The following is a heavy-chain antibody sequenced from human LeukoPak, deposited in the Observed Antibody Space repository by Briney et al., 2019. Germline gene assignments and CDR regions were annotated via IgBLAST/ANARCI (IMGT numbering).Heavy chain of an antibody. Sequence: GGSLRLSCAASGFTFSSYEMNWVRQAPGKGLEWVSYISSSGSTIYYADSVKGRFTISRDNAKNSLYLQMNSLRAEDTAVYYCARVEDYDILTGFDYRGQGTLVTVTS. V-gene: IGHV3-48*03. CDR2: ISSSGSTI. CDR1: GFTFSSYE. J-gene: IGHJ4*02. D-gene: IGHD3-9*01. CDR3: ARVEDYDILTGFDY.